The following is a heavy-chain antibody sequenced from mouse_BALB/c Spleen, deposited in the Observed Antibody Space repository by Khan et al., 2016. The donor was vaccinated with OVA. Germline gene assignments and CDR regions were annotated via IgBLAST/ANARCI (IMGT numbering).Heavy chain of an antibody. D-gene: IGHD1-1*01. CDR1: GYTFTSYW. J-gene: IGHJ2*01. CDR2: TNPTNGRT. CDR3: AIIKKIVATYFDY. V-gene: IGHV1S81*02. Sequence: VQLQQSGAELVKAGASVKMSCKASGYTFTSYWMHWVKQRLGQGLEWFAETNPTNGRTYYNEKFKSKATLTVDKSSSTAYMLLSGPTCEDAAVYYWAIIKKIVATYFDYWGQGTTLTVSS.